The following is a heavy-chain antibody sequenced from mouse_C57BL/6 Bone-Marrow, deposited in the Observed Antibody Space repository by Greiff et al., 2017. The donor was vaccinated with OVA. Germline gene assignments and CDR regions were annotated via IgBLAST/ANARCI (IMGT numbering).Heavy chain of an antibody. Sequence: QVHVKQPGAELVKPGASVKLSCKASGYTFTSYWMQWVKQRPGQGLEWIGEIDPSDSYTNYNQKFKGKATLTVDTSSSTAYMQLSSLTSEDSAVYYCARCDSYAMDYWGQGTSVTVSS. CDR2: IDPSDSYT. V-gene: IGHV1-50*01. CDR3: ARCDSYAMDY. CDR1: GYTFTSYW. J-gene: IGHJ4*01.